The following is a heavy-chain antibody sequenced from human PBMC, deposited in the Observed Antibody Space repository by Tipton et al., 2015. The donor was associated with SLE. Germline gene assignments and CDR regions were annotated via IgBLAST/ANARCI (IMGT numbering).Heavy chain of an antibody. CDR1: GYSISSGYY. J-gene: IGHJ4*02. CDR2: IYHSGST. D-gene: IGHD6-13*01. CDR3: ARGRSSSWTDFDY. Sequence: TLSLTCTVSGYSISSGYYWGWIRQPPGKGLEWIGSIYHSGSTNYNPSLKSRVTISVDTSKNQFSLKLSSVTAADTAVYYCARGRSSSWTDFDYWGQGTLVTVSS. V-gene: IGHV4-38-2*02.